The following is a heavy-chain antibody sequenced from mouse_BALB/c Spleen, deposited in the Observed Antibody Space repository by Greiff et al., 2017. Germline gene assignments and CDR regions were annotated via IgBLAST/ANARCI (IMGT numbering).Heavy chain of an antibody. CDR1: GFTFSSYT. V-gene: IGHV5-12-2*01. Sequence: EVKLVESGGGLVQPGGSLKLSCAASGFTFSSYTMSWVRQTPEKRLEWVAYISNGGGSTYYPDTVKGRFTISRDNAKNTLYLQMSSLKSEDTAMYYCARHGYFDYWGQGTTLTVSS. J-gene: IGHJ2*01. CDR3: ARHGYFDY. CDR2: ISNGGGST.